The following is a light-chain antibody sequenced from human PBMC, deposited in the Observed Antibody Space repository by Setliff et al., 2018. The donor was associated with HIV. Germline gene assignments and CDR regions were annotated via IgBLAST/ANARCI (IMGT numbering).Light chain of an antibody. CDR1: SSDVGVYNY. Sequence: QSALTQPASVSGSPGQSITISCTGTSSDVGVYNYVSWYQQHPGKAPKLMIFDVSDRPSGVSNCFSGSKSGNTASLTIYGLQAEDEANYYCNSYTSSHSRVVFGGGTKGTVL. CDR3: NSYTSSHSRVV. V-gene: IGLV2-14*03. J-gene: IGLJ2*01. CDR2: DVS.